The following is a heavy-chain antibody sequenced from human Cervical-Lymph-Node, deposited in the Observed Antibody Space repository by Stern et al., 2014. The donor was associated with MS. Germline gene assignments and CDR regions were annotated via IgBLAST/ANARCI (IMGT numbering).Heavy chain of an antibody. CDR3: ARYRGTFYFDN. D-gene: IGHD1-1*01. CDR1: GGTFSTYS. J-gene: IGHJ4*02. V-gene: IGHV1-69*06. CDR2: ITLSFGTV. Sequence: DQLVESGAEVKRPGSSVRVSCKASGGTFSTYSISWVRQAPGQGLEWMGGITLSFGTVNYAQKFQGRLTMSADKSTSTVYLDLNSLRSEDTAMYYCARYRGTFYFDNWGQGTLVTVSS.